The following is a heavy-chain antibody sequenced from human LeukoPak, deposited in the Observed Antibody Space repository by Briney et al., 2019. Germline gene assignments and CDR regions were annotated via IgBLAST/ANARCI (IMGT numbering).Heavy chain of an antibody. D-gene: IGHD4-23*01. CDR2: IYYNGST. CDR3: ARIRRYDYDGFRPVWVYWYFDV. V-gene: IGHV4-59*01. CDR1: GGSISGYY. Sequence: PSETLSLTCSVSGGSISGYYWSWIRQPPGKGLEWIGVIYYNGSTNYNPSLKSRITISVDTSKNQFSLKLNSVTAADTAIFYCARIRRYDYDGFRPVWVYWYFDVWGRGTLGTVSS. J-gene: IGHJ2*01.